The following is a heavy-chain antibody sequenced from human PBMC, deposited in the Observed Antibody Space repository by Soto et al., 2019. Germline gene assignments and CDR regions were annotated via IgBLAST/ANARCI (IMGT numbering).Heavy chain of an antibody. Sequence: GESLQISFKGSGYSFTSYWIGWVRQMPGKGLEWMGIIYPGDSDTRYSPSFQGQVTISADKSISTAYLQWSSLKASDTAMYYCARHLHDIFTGSQGGMDVWGQGTTVTVSS. CDR1: GYSFTSYW. V-gene: IGHV5-51*01. CDR3: ARHLHDIFTGSQGGMDV. CDR2: IYPGDSDT. J-gene: IGHJ6*02. D-gene: IGHD3-9*01.